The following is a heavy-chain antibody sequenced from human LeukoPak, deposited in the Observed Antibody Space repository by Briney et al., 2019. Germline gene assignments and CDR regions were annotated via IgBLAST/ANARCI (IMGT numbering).Heavy chain of an antibody. V-gene: IGHV1-2*02. Sequence: ASVKVSCKASGYTFTGYYMHWVRQAPGQGLEWMGWINPNSGGPNYAQKVQGRVTMTRETTISTAYMELSRLRSDDTAVYYCARITGYSSGWYGDYFDYWGQGTLVTVSS. D-gene: IGHD6-19*01. J-gene: IGHJ4*02. CDR1: GYTFTGYY. CDR2: INPNSGGP. CDR3: ARITGYSSGWYGDYFDY.